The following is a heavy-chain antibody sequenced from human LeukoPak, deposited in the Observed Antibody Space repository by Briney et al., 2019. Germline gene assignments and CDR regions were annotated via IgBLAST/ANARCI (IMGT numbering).Heavy chain of an antibody. Sequence: PGGSLRLSCAASGFTFSSYEMNWVRQAPGKGLEWVSYISSGSTIYYADSVKGRFTISRDNAKNSLYLQMNSLRAEDTAVYYCARHAYRGYWGQGTLVTVSS. CDR2: ISSGSTI. CDR3: ARHAYRGY. CDR1: GFTFSSYE. J-gene: IGHJ4*02. V-gene: IGHV3-48*03.